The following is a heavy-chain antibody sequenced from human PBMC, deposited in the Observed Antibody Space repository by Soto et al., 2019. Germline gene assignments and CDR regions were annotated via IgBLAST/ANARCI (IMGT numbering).Heavy chain of an antibody. CDR3: ARAYDTKPTDGMDV. CDR1: GYTFTSYA. Sequence: QVQLVQSGAEVKKPGASVKVSCKASGYTFTSYAMHWVRQAPGQRLEWMGWINAGNGNTKYSQKFQGRVTITRDTSASTAYMELSSLRSEDTAVYYCARAYDTKPTDGMDVWGQGTTVTVSS. D-gene: IGHD3-22*01. V-gene: IGHV1-3*01. J-gene: IGHJ6*02. CDR2: INAGNGNT.